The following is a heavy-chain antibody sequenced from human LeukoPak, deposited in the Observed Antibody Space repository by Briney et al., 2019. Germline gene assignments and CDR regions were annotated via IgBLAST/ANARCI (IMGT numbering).Heavy chain of an antibody. J-gene: IGHJ4*02. D-gene: IGHD3-22*01. CDR3: TRFLFYYDSSGYYDYFDY. V-gene: IGHV3-74*01. Sequence: PGGSLRLSCAASGFTFSSYEMNWVRQAPGKGPVWVSRINTDGSSTNYADSVKGRFTISRDNAKNTVYLQMNSLRAEDTAVYYCTRFLFYYDSSGYYDYFDYWGQGTLVTVSS. CDR1: GFTFSSYE. CDR2: INTDGSST.